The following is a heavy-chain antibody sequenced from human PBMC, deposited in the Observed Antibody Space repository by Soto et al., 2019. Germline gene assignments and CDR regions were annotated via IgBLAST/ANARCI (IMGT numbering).Heavy chain of an antibody. J-gene: IGHJ6*02. V-gene: IGHV4-34*01. CDR2: INHSGST. CDR3: ARFSRSSGWFYYYYGMDV. Sequence: SETLSLTCAVYGGSFSGYYWSWIRQPPGKGLEWNGEINHSGSTNYNPSLKSRVTISVDTSKNQFSLKLSSVTAADTAVYYCARFSRSSGWFYYYYGMDVWGQGTTVTVSS. CDR1: GGSFSGYY. D-gene: IGHD6-19*01.